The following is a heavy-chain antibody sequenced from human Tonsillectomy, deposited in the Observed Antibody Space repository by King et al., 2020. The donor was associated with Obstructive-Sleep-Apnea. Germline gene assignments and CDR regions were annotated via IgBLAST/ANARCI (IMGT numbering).Heavy chain of an antibody. Sequence: VQLVESGGGLVQPGGSLRLSCAASGFSFSSYWMSWVRQAPGKGLEWVANIKQDGSEKYYADSVEGRFTISRDNAKNSLYLQMNSLRAEDTAVYYCARGGTYMVSLWGQGSLVTVSS. CDR1: GFSFSSYW. D-gene: IGHD1-26*01. J-gene: IGHJ4*02. V-gene: IGHV3-7*03. CDR3: ARGGTYMVSL. CDR2: IKQDGSEK.